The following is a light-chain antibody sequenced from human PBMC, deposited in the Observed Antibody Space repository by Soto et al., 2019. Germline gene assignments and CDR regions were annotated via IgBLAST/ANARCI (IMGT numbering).Light chain of an antibody. V-gene: IGKV3-11*01. CDR1: QSVSSY. CDR3: QQRGSWPWT. Sequence: EIVLTQSPATLSLSVGEKATLSCRASQSVSSYLAWYQQKPGQAPRLLMFDASIRATGIPARFSGTGSETDFTLTITSLQPEDFAVYYCQQRGSWPWTFGQGTKVEIK. CDR2: DAS. J-gene: IGKJ1*01.